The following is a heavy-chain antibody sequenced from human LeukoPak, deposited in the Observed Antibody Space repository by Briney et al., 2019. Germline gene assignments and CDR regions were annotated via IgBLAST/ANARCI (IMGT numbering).Heavy chain of an antibody. V-gene: IGHV1-8*01. Sequence: ASVKVSCKASGYTFTNYDIMCVRQATGQGPEWMGWMNSNSGSTGYAQKFQGRVTMTRHTSINTAYMELHSLTSKGTAVYYCARGRGGTVVRGYLDSWGKGTLVTVSS. J-gene: IGHJ4*02. CDR3: ARGRGGTVVRGYLDS. D-gene: IGHD3-10*01. CDR2: MNSNSGST. CDR1: GYTFTNYD.